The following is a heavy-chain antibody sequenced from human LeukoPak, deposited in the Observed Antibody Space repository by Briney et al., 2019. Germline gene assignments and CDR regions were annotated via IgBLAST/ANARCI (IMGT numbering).Heavy chain of an antibody. V-gene: IGHV3-74*01. Sequence: GGSLRLSCAVSGFTFSGHWMFWVRQAPGKGLVWVSSTNSDGSSTGYTDSVKGRFTVSRDNSKNTLYLQMNSLRAEDTAVYYCAKDLDVGSYWMFDYWGQGTLVTVSS. J-gene: IGHJ4*02. D-gene: IGHD1-26*01. CDR3: AKDLDVGSYWMFDY. CDR1: GFTFSGHW. CDR2: TNSDGSST.